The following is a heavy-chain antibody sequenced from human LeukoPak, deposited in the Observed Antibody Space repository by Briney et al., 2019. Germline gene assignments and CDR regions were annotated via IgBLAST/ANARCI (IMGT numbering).Heavy chain of an antibody. CDR3: ASGYQLGPFDY. V-gene: IGHV4-34*01. D-gene: IGHD2-2*01. CDR1: GGSFSGYY. Sequence: SETLSLTCAVYGGSFSGYYWSWIRQPPGKGLEWIGEINHSGSTNYNPSLKSRVTISVDTSKSQFSLKLSSVTAADTAVYYCASGYQLGPFDYRGQGTLVTVSS. J-gene: IGHJ4*02. CDR2: INHSGST.